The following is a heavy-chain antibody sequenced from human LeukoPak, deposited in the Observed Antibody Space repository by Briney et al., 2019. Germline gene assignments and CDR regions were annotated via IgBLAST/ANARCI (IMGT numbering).Heavy chain of an antibody. V-gene: IGHV4-59*01. D-gene: IGHD3-3*01. Sequence: SETLSLTCTVSGGSISSYYWSWIRQPPGKGLEWIGYIYYSGSTNYNPSLKSRVTISVDTSKNQFSLKLSSVTAADTAVYYCARHTYDFWSGYYYYYYGMDVWGQGPRSPSP. CDR2: IYYSGST. CDR3: ARHTYDFWSGYYYYYYGMDV. CDR1: GGSISSYY. J-gene: IGHJ6*02.